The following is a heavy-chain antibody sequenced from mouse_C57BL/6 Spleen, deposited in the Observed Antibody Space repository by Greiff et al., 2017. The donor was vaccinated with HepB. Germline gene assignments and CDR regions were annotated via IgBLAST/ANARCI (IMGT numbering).Heavy chain of an antibody. D-gene: IGHD1-1*01. V-gene: IGHV1-26*01. CDR1: GYTFTDYY. Sequence: EVQLQQSGPELVKPGASVKISCKASGYTFTDYYMNWVKQSHGKSLEWIGDINPNNGGTSYNQKFKGKATLTVDKSSSTAYMELSSLTSEDSAVYYCAREDYGSSYVHDYWGQGTTLTVSS. J-gene: IGHJ2*01. CDR2: INPNNGGT. CDR3: AREDYGSSYVHDY.